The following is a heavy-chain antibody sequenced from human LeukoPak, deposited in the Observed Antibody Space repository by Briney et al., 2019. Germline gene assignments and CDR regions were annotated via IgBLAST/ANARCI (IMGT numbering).Heavy chain of an antibody. CDR3: ARDHDILTGFDY. D-gene: IGHD3-9*01. V-gene: IGHV1-69*04. J-gene: IGHJ4*02. Sequence: ASVKVSCKASGGTSSSYAISWVRQAPGQGLEWMGRIIPIFGIANYAQKFQGRVTITADKSTSTAYMELSSLRSEDTAVYYCARDHDILTGFDYWGQGTLVTVSS. CDR1: GGTSSSYA. CDR2: IIPIFGIA.